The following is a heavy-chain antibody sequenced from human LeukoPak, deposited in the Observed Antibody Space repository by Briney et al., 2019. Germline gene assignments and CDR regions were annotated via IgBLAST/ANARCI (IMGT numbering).Heavy chain of an antibody. V-gene: IGHV3-23*01. D-gene: IGHD3-16*01. CDR2: ISGSGAGT. CDR1: GFTFSNYA. CDR3: AKLGGRYYYYGVDV. J-gene: IGHJ6*02. Sequence: GGSLRLSCAASGFTFSNYAMTWVRQAPGKGLEWVSGISGSGAGTYYADSVKGRFTISRDNSKNTLFLQMNSLRADDTAVYYCAKLGGRYYYYGVDVWGQGTTVTVSS.